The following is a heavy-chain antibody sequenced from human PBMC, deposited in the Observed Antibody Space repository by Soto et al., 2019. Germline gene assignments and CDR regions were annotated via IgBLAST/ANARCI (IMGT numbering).Heavy chain of an antibody. D-gene: IGHD3-3*01. CDR1: GFTFSSYS. J-gene: IGHJ6*02. V-gene: IGHV3-21*01. CDR3: ARDLSWDEEWPNYYYGMDV. Sequence: GGSLRLSCAASGFTFSSYSMNWVRQAPGKGLEWVSSISSSSSYIYYADSVKGRFTISRDNAKNSLYLQMNSLRAEDTAVYYCARDLSWDEEWPNYYYGMDVWGQGTTVTVSS. CDR2: ISSSSSYI.